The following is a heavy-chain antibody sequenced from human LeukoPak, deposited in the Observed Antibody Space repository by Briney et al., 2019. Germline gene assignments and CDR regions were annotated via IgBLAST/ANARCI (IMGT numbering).Heavy chain of an antibody. Sequence: GGSLRLSCAASGFTFNSYWMTWVRQAPGRGLEWVASINQDGSQKYYVESLKGRFTISRDNAKNSHYLQMNSLRAEDTAVYYCARKGWYSDLWGRGTLVSVSS. V-gene: IGHV3-7*01. CDR2: INQDGSQK. J-gene: IGHJ2*01. CDR1: GFTFNSYW. CDR3: ARKGWYSDL.